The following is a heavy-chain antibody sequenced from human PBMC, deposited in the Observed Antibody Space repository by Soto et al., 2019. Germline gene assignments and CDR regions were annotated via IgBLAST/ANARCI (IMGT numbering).Heavy chain of an antibody. J-gene: IGHJ4*02. V-gene: IGHV4-30-2*01. D-gene: IGHD2-8*01. CDR1: CGSIISSGYS. Sequence: SETLSLTCAFSCGSIISSGYSWSWIRQPPGKGLEWIGSIYHSGSTYYNPSLKSRVTISVDRSKNQFSLKLSSVTAADTAVYYCARGRDCTNGVCLFDYWGQGTLVTVSS. CDR2: IYHSGST. CDR3: ARGRDCTNGVCLFDY.